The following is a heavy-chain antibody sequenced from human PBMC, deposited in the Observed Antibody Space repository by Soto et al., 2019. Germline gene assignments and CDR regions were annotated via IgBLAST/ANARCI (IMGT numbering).Heavy chain of an antibody. Sequence: GESLKISCKGSGYSFTSYWIGWVRQMPGKGLEWMGIIYPGDSDTRYSPSFQGQVTISADKSISTAYLQWSSLKASDTAMYYCARLQYSSFGYYYYYGMDVWGQGTTVTVS. J-gene: IGHJ6*02. CDR2: IYPGDSDT. D-gene: IGHD3-3*02. V-gene: IGHV5-51*01. CDR3: ARLQYSSFGYYYYYGMDV. CDR1: GYSFTSYW.